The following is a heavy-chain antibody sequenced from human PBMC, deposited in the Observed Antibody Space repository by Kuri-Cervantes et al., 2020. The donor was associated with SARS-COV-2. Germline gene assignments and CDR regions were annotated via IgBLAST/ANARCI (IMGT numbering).Heavy chain of an antibody. CDR2: IGPSGTTK. D-gene: IGHD3-3*01. J-gene: IGHJ4*02. Sequence: GESLKISCTASGFIFSDYYMTWIRQAPGKGLEWVSNIGPSGTTKYYADSVKGRFTISRDNAKNSLYLQMSSLRAEDTAVYYCAGDHNDFWSGYYPLDYWGQGTLVTVSS. CDR1: GFIFSDYY. V-gene: IGHV3-11*04. CDR3: AGDHNDFWSGYYPLDY.